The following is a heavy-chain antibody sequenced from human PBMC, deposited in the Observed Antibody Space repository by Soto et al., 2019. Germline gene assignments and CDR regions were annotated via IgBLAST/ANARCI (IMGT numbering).Heavy chain of an antibody. CDR1: EFNFISYA. D-gene: IGHD3-22*01. CDR2: ISYDGSNK. CDR3: ARDYYDSSGSYFDY. Sequence: PGGSLRLSCAASEFNFISYAMHWVRQAPGKGLEWVAVISYDGSNKYYADSVKGRFTISRDNSKNTLYLQMSSLRAEDTAVYYCARDYYDSSGSYFDYWGQGTLVTVSA. V-gene: IGHV3-30-3*01. J-gene: IGHJ4*02.